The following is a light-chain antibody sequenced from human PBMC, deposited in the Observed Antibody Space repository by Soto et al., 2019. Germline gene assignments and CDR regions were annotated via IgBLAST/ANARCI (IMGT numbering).Light chain of an antibody. V-gene: IGLV2-14*01. CDR3: SSYTSTSSYD. CDR2: EVS. J-gene: IGLJ1*01. CDR1: SSDIGGHHS. Sequence: QSALTQPASVSGSPGQSLTISCTGTSSDIGGHHSVSWYQQHRGKAPKLLIYEVSYRASGVSDRFSGSKSGNTASLTISGLQAEDEADYSCSSYTSTSSYDFGTGTKVTVL.